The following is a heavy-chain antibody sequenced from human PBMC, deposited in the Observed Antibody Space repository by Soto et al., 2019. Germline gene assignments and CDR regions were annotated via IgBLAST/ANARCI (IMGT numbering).Heavy chain of an antibody. V-gene: IGHV3-23*01. CDR3: AKARSSHSVRFLEWLD. Sequence: EVQLLESGGGLVQPGGSLRLSCAASGFTFSRYAMSWVRQAPGKGLEWVSAISGSGGSTYYADSVKGRFTISRDNSKNTLYLQMNSLRAEDTAVYYCAKARSSHSVRFLEWLDWGQGTLVTVSS. CDR1: GFTFSRYA. J-gene: IGHJ4*02. CDR2: ISGSGGST. D-gene: IGHD3-3*01.